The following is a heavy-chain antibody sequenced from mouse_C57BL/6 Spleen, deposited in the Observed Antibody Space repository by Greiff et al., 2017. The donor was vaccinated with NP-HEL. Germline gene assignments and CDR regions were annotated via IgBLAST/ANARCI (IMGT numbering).Heavy chain of an antibody. J-gene: IGHJ3*01. Sequence: VQLMESDAELVKPGASVKISCKVSGYTFTDHTIHWMKQRPEQGLEWIGYIYPRDGSTTYNEKFKGKATLTADKSSSTAYMQLNSLTSEDSAVYFCAYYYGSPWFAYWGQGTLVTVSA. CDR3: AYYYGSPWFAY. CDR2: IYPRDGST. V-gene: IGHV1-78*01. CDR1: GYTFTDHT. D-gene: IGHD1-1*01.